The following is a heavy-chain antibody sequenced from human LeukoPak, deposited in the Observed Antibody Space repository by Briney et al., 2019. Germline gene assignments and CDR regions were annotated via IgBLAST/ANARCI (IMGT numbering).Heavy chain of an antibody. CDR3: ARVVDSGSYYPFDY. V-gene: IGHV3-20*04. J-gene: IGHJ4*02. D-gene: IGHD1-26*01. CDR1: GFTFDDYG. CDR2: INWSGGST. Sequence: GGSLRLSCAASGFTFDDYGMSWVRQAPGKGLEWVSGINWSGGSTGYADSVKGRFTISRDNAKNSLYLQMNSLRAEDTALYYCARVVDSGSYYPFDYWGQGTLVTVSS.